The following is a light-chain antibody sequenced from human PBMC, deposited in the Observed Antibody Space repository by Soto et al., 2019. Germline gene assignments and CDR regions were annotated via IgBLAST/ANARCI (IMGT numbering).Light chain of an antibody. CDR2: KAS. CDR3: QQYIRYSPYT. J-gene: IGKJ2*01. Sequence: DIQMTQFPSTLSASIGDRVTITCRASQTISSSLAWYQQKPGKAPKLLIYKASNLETGVPSRFSGSGSGTEFALTISSLQPDDFATYDCQQYIRYSPYTFGQGTRLEIK. V-gene: IGKV1-5*03. CDR1: QTISSS.